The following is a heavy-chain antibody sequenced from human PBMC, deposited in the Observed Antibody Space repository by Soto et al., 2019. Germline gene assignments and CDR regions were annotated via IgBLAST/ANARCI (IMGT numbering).Heavy chain of an antibody. J-gene: IGHJ4*02. D-gene: IGHD1-26*01. CDR3: ARRRDGTYALDY. CDR2: ISWDGDK. V-gene: IGHV2-5*02. Sequence: QITLKESGPTLVKPTQTLTLTCTFSGFSLSTNGVGVGWIRQPPGKALEWLALISWDGDKRYSPSLRSRLTLTTVTSNHQVVLTMTNMDPVDTATYYCARRRDGTYALDYWGQGTLVTVAS. CDR1: GFSLSTNGVG.